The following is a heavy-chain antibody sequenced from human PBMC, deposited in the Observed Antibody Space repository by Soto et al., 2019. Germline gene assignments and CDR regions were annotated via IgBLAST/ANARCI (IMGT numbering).Heavy chain of an antibody. CDR3: AQTSPLWVKHSITYFAY. D-gene: IGHD2-21*01. CDR2: ISGSGGST. Sequence: PGGYPRLSCAASGFTFSSYAMSWVRQAPGKGLEWVSAISGSGGSTYYADSVKGRFTISRDNSKNTLYLQMNSLRAEDTAVYYYAQTSPLWVKHSITYFAYWGQ. CDR1: GFTFSSYA. V-gene: IGHV3-23*01. J-gene: IGHJ4*02.